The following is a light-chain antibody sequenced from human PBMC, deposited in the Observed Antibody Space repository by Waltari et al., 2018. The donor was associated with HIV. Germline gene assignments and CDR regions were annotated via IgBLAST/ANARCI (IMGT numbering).Light chain of an antibody. CDR3: QVWEVSGDHPV. V-gene: IGLV3-21*01. CDR2: EDR. J-gene: IGLJ3*02. CDR1: NIESKS. Sequence: SYVLTQPPSVSVAPGKTASITCGRNNIESKSVHWYQQKPGQAPVLVIYEDRDRPSGIPDRFSGSNSGNTATLTISRVEAGDEADYYCQVWEVSGDHPVFGGGTKLTVL.